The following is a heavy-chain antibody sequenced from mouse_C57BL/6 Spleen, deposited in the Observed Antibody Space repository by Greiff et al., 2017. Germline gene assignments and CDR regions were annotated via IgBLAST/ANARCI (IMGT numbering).Heavy chain of an antibody. J-gene: IGHJ4*01. Sequence: QVQLQQSGPELVKPGASVKISCKASGYAFSSSWMNWVKQRPGKGLEWIGRIYPGDGDTNYNGKFKGKATLTADKSSSTAYMQLSSLTSEDSAVYFCARGGLLYGGYWGQRTSVTVSS. V-gene: IGHV1-82*01. D-gene: IGHD2-12*01. CDR3: ARGGLLYGGY. CDR2: IYPGDGDT. CDR1: GYAFSSSW.